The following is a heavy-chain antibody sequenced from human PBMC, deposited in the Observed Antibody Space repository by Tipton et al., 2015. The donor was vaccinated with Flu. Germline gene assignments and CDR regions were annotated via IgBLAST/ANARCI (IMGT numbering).Heavy chain of an antibody. CDR1: GGSISGYY. CDR3: AHTAKWLSFDN. CDR2: IYFTGST. D-gene: IGHD5-24*01. V-gene: IGHV4-59*01. J-gene: IGHJ4*02. Sequence: GLVKPSETLSLTCTVSGGSISGYYWSWIRQPPGKGLEWIGYIYFTGSTKYNPSLKSRVTISIDTSKNRFSLKLSSVTAADRAVYYCAHTAKWLSFDNWGRGTLVTVSS.